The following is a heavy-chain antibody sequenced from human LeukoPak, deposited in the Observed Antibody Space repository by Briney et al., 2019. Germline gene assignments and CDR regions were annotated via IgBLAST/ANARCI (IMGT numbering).Heavy chain of an antibody. J-gene: IGHJ4*02. CDR3: ARGLRSWELLDNY. V-gene: IGHV5-51*01. Sequence: PGESLKISCKGSGYSFTSYWIGWVRQMAGKGLGWMGIIYPGDSDTRYSPSFQGQVTISADKSISTAYLQWSSLKASDTAMYYCARGLRSWELLDNYWGQGTLVTVSS. CDR1: GYSFTSYW. D-gene: IGHD1-26*01. CDR2: IYPGDSDT.